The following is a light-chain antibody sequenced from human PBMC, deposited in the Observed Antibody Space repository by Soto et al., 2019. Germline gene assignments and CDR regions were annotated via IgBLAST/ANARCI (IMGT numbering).Light chain of an antibody. CDR2: QVT. Sequence: QSALTQPASVSGSPGQSITISCTGTSRDVGAYNYVSWYQHHPGKAPKLLIYQVTYRPSGVSTRFAGSESGNTASLTISGLQAEDEADYYCSSNTAKFTYVFGTGTKLTVL. CDR1: SRDVGAYNY. V-gene: IGLV2-14*01. CDR3: SSNTAKFTYV. J-gene: IGLJ1*01.